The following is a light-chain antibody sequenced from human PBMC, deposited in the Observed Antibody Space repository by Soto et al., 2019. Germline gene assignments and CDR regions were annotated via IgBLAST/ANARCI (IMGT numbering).Light chain of an antibody. V-gene: IGKV3-20*01. CDR1: QSVSSSY. CDR3: QQYGSSPT. J-gene: IGKJ3*01. CDR2: DAS. Sequence: IVLTQSPGSLSLSPGERATLSCRASQSVSSSYLAWYQQKPGQAPRLLIYDASRRATGIPDRFSGSGSGTDFTLTISRLEPEDFAVYYCQQYGSSPTFGPGTKVDIK.